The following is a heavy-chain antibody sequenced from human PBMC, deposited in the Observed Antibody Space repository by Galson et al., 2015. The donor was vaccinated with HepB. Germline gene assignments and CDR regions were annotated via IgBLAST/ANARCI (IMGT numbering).Heavy chain of an antibody. CDR2: IKSKTDGETR. D-gene: IGHD3-16*01. J-gene: IGHJ4*02. Sequence: SLRLSCAASGFTFSTAWMSWVRQAPGKGLEWVGRIKSKTDGETRDYAAPVKGRFTISRDDSKNTLSLQMDSLRTEDTAVYYCTTLQFGGYWGQGSL. V-gene: IGHV3-15*01. CDR3: TTLQFGGY. CDR1: GFTFSTAW.